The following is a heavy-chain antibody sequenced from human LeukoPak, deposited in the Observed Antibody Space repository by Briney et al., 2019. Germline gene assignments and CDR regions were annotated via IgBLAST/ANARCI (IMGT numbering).Heavy chain of an antibody. D-gene: IGHD6-13*01. CDR2: IYYSGST. CDR1: GGSISSDY. Sequence: SETLSLTCTVSGGSISSDYWSWIRQPPGKGLEWIGYIYYSGSTNYNPSLKSRVTISVDTSKNQFSLKLSSVTAADTAVYYCARGGYSSRNWFDPWGQGTLVTVSS. CDR3: ARGGYSSRNWFDP. V-gene: IGHV4-59*01. J-gene: IGHJ5*02.